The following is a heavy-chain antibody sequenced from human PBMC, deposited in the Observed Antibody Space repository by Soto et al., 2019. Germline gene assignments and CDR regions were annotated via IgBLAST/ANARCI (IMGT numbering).Heavy chain of an antibody. J-gene: IGHJ6*02. CDR1: GGSISSSGYY. V-gene: IGHV4-39*01. CDR3: TCMDV. Sequence: SETMSLTCIVSGGSISSSGYYWGWIRQPPGKGLEWIGTIYYSGNTYYNPSLKSRVTISVDTSKNQFSLNLSSVTAADTAVYYCTCMDVWGQGTTVTVSS. CDR2: IYYSGNT.